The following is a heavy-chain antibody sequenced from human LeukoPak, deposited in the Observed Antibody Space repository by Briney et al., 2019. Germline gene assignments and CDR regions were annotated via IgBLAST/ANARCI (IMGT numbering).Heavy chain of an antibody. J-gene: IGHJ6*03. D-gene: IGHD7-27*01. CDR3: ATSWGYYYYYMDV. CDR2: INHSGSA. Sequence: GSLRLSCAASGFTFSSYWMSWIRQPPGKGLEWIGEINHSGSANYNPSLKSRVTISVDTSKNQFSLKLSSVTAADTAVYYCATSWGYYYYYMDVWGKGTTVTVSS. V-gene: IGHV4-34*08. CDR1: GFTFSSYW.